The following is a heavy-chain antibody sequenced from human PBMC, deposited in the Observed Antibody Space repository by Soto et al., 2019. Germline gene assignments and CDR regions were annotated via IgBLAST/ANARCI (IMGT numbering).Heavy chain of an antibody. V-gene: IGHV3-30-3*01. CDR3: ARDFCPVPTRYDL. Sequence: GGSLRLSCAASGFTFSSYAMHWVRQAPGKGLEWVAVISYDGSNKYYADSVKGRFTISRDNSKNTLYLQMNSLRAEDTAVYYCARDFCPVPTRYDLWGQGVLVTVSS. CDR1: GFTFSSYA. CDR2: ISYDGSNK. D-gene: IGHD3-3*01. J-gene: IGHJ4*02.